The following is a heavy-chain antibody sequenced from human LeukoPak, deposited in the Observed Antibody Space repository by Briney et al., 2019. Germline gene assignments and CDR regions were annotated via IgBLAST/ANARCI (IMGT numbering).Heavy chain of an antibody. CDR1: GFTFSSYW. CDR2: INSDGSST. Sequence: GGSLRLSCAASGFTFSSYWMHWVRQAPGKGLVWVSRINSDGSSTSYADSVKGRFTISRDNAKNTLYLQMNSLRAEDTAVYYCAREGYSRGYIDYWGQGTLVTVSS. V-gene: IGHV3-74*01. D-gene: IGHD3-22*01. J-gene: IGHJ4*02. CDR3: AREGYSRGYIDY.